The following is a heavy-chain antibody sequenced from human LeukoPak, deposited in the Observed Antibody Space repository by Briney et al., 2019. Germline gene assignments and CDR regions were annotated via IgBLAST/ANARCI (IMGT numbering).Heavy chain of an antibody. V-gene: IGHV3-30-3*01. Sequence: PGGSLRLSCAASGLTFSRYAMHWVRQAPGKGLEWVALMSYDGSNKYYADSVKGRFTISRDNSKNTLYLQMNSLRAEDTAVYFCARDQIWAGGYIDYWGQGTLVTVSS. D-gene: IGHD2-8*02. CDR2: MSYDGSNK. J-gene: IGHJ4*02. CDR1: GLTFSRYA. CDR3: ARDQIWAGGYIDY.